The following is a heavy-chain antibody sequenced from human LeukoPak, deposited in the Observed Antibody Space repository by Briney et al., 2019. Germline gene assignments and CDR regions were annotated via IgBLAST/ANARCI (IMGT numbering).Heavy chain of an antibody. Sequence: SETLSLTCAVYGGSFSGYYWSWIRQPPGKGLEWIGEINHSGSTNYNPSLKSRVTMSVDTSKNQFSLKLSSVTAADTAVYYCARDRAMAGTNDAFDIWGQGTMVTVSS. J-gene: IGHJ3*02. V-gene: IGHV4-34*01. CDR1: GGSFSGYY. CDR2: INHSGST. D-gene: IGHD2-8*01. CDR3: ARDRAMAGTNDAFDI.